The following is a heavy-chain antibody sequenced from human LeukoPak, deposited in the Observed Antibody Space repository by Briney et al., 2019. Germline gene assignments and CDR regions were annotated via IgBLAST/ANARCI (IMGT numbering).Heavy chain of an antibody. J-gene: IGHJ4*02. CDR2: ISSSGSVT. CDR3: ARDAGNYGGNSYFDS. CDR1: GFTFSSYE. Sequence: GGSLRLTCVASGFTFSSYEMNWVRQAPGKGLEWVSYISSSGSVTHYADSVKGRFTVSRDNAKNSLFLQIKSLRAEDTATYYCARDAGNYGGNSYFDSWGQGTLVTVSS. D-gene: IGHD4-23*01. V-gene: IGHV3-48*03.